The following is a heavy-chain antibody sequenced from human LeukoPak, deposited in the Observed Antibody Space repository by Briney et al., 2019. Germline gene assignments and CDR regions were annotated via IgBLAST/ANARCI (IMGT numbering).Heavy chain of an antibody. CDR1: GFTVSSNY. V-gene: IGHV3-53*01. CDR2: IYSGGST. J-gene: IGHJ4*02. Sequence: PGGSLRLSCAASGFTVSSNYMSWVRQAPGKGLEWVSIIYSGGSTYYADSVKGRFTISRDNSKNTLYLQMNSLRAEDTAVYYCAKDRVRYSSSWLGFDYWGQGTLVTVSS. D-gene: IGHD6-13*01. CDR3: AKDRVRYSSSWLGFDY.